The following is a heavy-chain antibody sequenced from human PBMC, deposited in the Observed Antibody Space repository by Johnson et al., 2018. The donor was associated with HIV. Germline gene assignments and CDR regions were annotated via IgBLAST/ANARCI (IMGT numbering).Heavy chain of an antibody. CDR1: GFTFSDYY. D-gene: IGHD4-17*01. Sequence: QVQLVESGGGVVRPGGSLRLSCAASGFTFSDYYMSWIRQAPGKGLEWVSYISSTKNTIYYADSVKGRFTISRDNAKNSLSLQMNSLRAEDTAVYYCVRAAFDYRDASGRQHDAFDIWGQGTVVTVSS. CDR3: VRAAFDYRDASGRQHDAFDI. V-gene: IGHV3-11*04. J-gene: IGHJ3*02. CDR2: ISSTKNTI.